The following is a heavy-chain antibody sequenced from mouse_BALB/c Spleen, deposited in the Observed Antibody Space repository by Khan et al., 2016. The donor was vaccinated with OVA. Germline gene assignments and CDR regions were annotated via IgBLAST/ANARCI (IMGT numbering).Heavy chain of an antibody. D-gene: IGHD2-12*01. CDR3: SRRADDGAWFAY. Sequence: QVQLKQSGPGLVQPSQSLSITCTVSGFSLTSYGVHWVRQSPGKGLEWLGVIWSGGTTDYNAAFISRLRISKDNSKSQVFFELNSLQANDSATYYCSRRADDGAWFAYWGQGTLVTVSA. CDR2: IWSGGTT. J-gene: IGHJ3*01. CDR1: GFSLTSYG. V-gene: IGHV2-2*02.